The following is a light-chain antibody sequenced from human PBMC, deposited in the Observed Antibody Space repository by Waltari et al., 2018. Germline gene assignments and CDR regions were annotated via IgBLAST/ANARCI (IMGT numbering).Light chain of an antibody. CDR1: QSVSTY. CDR2: DAS. Sequence: EIVLTQSPATLSLSPGETATLSCRASQSVSTYLTWYQQKPGQAPRLLIYDASWRATGSPARFSGSGSGTDFTLTISSLEPEDFAVYYCQQRGNWPSGYTFGQGTKLEIK. J-gene: IGKJ2*01. V-gene: IGKV3-11*01. CDR3: QQRGNWPSGYT.